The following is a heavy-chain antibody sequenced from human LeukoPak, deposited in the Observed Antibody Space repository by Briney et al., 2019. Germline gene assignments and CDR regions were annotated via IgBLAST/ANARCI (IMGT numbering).Heavy chain of an antibody. J-gene: IGHJ3*02. D-gene: IGHD2-2*01. V-gene: IGHV4-34*01. Sequence: SETLSLTCAVYGGSFSGYYWSWIRRPPGKGLEWIGEINHSGSTNYNPSLKSRVAISVDTSKNQFSLKLSSVTAADTAVYYCARVLGYCSSTSCLWAFDIWGQGTMVTVSS. CDR3: ARVLGYCSSTSCLWAFDI. CDR2: INHSGST. CDR1: GGSFSGYY.